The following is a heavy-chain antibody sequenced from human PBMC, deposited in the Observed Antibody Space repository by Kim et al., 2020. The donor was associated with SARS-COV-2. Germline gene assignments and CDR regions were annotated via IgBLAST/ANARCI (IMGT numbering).Heavy chain of an antibody. CDR2: FDPEDGET. D-gene: IGHD1-20*01. CDR3: ATQTNRYNWNDENY. V-gene: IGHV1-24*01. J-gene: IGHJ4*02. CDR1: GYTLSELS. Sequence: ASVKVSCKVSGYTLSELSMHWVRQTPGKGLEWMGGFDPEDGETIYAQKFQGRVTMTEDTSTDTAYMELSSLRSDDTAVYYCATQTNRYNWNDENYWGQGTLVTVSS.